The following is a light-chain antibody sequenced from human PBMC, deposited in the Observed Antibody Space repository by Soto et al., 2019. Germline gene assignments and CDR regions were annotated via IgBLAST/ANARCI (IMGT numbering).Light chain of an antibody. CDR3: QQYGSSWT. CDR1: QSVSSSY. V-gene: IGKV3-20*01. J-gene: IGKJ1*01. Sequence: EIVLTQSPGTLSLSPGEKATLSCRASQSVSSSYLAWYQQKPGQAPRLLIYGASSRASGIPARFSGSGSGTDFTLTISGLEPEDFAVYYCQQYGSSWTFGQGTKVDIK. CDR2: GAS.